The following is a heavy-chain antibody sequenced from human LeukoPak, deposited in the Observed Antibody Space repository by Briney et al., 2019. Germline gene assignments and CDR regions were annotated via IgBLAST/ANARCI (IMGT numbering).Heavy chain of an antibody. Sequence: GASVKVSCKASGYTFTSYDINWGRQATGQGLEWMGWMNPNSGNTGYAQKFQGRVTMTRNTSISTAYMELSSLRSEDTAAYYCASMSGSYSPFDYWGQGTLVTVSS. CDR2: MNPNSGNT. D-gene: IGHD1-26*01. J-gene: IGHJ4*02. CDR3: ASMSGSYSPFDY. V-gene: IGHV1-8*01. CDR1: GYTFTSYD.